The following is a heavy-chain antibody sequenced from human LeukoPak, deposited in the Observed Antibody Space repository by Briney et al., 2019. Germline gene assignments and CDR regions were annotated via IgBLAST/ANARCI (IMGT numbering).Heavy chain of an antibody. J-gene: IGHJ4*02. CDR3: ARSHCGSTSCPFDY. CDR2: IYPGDSDT. CDR1: GYDFTTYW. V-gene: IGHV5-51*01. D-gene: IGHD2-2*01. Sequence: GESLKISCKASGYDFTTYWIGWVRQMPGKGLEWMGIIYPGDSDTKYRPSLQGQVTISVDKSINTAYLQWSSLKASDTAMYYCARSHCGSTSCPFDYWGQGTLVTVSS.